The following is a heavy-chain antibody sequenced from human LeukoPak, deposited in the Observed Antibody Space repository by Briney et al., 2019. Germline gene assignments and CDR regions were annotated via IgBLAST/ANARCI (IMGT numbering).Heavy chain of an antibody. CDR3: ARGTYCSGGSCYSISDYYYYYMDV. CDR1: GGSISSYY. CDR2: IYYSGST. Sequence: SETLSLTCTVSGGSISSYYWSWLRQPPGKGLEWIGYIYYSGSTNYNPSLKSRVTISVDTSKNQFSLKLSSVTAADTAVYYCARGTYCSGGSCYSISDYYYYYMDVWGKGTTVTVSS. J-gene: IGHJ6*03. D-gene: IGHD2-15*01. V-gene: IGHV4-59*01.